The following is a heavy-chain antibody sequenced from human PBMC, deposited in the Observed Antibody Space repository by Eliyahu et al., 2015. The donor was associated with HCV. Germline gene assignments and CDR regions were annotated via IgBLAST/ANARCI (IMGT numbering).Heavy chain of an antibody. CDR3: ARDFRLGYCSSTSCYTSVWFDP. CDR2: ISAYNGNT. Sequence: QVQLVQSGAEVKKPGASVKVSCXASGYTFTSYGXSWVRQAPGQGLEWMGWISAYNGNTNYAQKLQGRVTMTTDTSTSTAYMELRSLRSDDTAVYYCARDFRLGYCSSTSCYTSVWFDPWGQGTLVTVSS. J-gene: IGHJ5*02. CDR1: GYTFTSYG. V-gene: IGHV1-18*01. D-gene: IGHD2-2*02.